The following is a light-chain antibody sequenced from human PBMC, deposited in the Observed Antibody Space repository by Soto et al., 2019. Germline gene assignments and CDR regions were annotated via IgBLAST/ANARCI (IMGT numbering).Light chain of an antibody. CDR2: LDSDGSH. Sequence: QLVLTQSPSASASLGASVKLTFTLSSGHSSYAIAWHQQQPEKGPRYLMKLDSDGSHTKGDAIPDRFSGSSSGAERYLTISSLQSEDEDDYYCQTWGKGIHVVFGGGTKLTVL. V-gene: IGLV4-69*01. CDR3: QTWGKGIHVV. J-gene: IGLJ2*01. CDR1: SGHSSYA.